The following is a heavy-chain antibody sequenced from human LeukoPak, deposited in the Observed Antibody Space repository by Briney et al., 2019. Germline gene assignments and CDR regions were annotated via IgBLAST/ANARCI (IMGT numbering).Heavy chain of an antibody. CDR1: GYTFTSYY. Sequence: ASVKVSCKASGYTFTSYYMHWVRQAPGQALEWMGIINPSGGSTSYAQKFQGRVTMTRDTSTSTVYMELSSLRSEDTAVYYCARASIAARSAFDIWGQGTMVTVSS. CDR2: INPSGGST. J-gene: IGHJ3*02. D-gene: IGHD6-6*01. V-gene: IGHV1-46*01. CDR3: ARASIAARSAFDI.